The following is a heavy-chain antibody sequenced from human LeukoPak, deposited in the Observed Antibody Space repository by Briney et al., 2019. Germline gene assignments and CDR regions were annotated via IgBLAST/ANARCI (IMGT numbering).Heavy chain of an antibody. D-gene: IGHD2-21*02. CDR2: ISSGGGII. CDR1: GFTFSDYY. J-gene: IGHJ3*02. V-gene: IGHV3-11*04. CDR3: ARVVVVTAISLDAFDI. Sequence: PGGSLRLSCAASGFTFSDYYMSWIRQAPGKGPEWVSHISSGGGIIYHADSVKGRFTISRDNAKNSLYLQMNSLRAEDTAVYYCARVVVVTAISLDAFDIWGQGTMVTVSS.